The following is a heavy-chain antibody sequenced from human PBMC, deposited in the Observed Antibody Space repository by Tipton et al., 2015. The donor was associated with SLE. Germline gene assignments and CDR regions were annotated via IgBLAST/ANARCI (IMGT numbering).Heavy chain of an antibody. V-gene: IGHV4-59*08. CDR1: GGSISSHY. J-gene: IGHJ4*02. D-gene: IGHD6-13*01. CDR3: ARASVKSIAALFDY. CDR2: IYYSGST. Sequence: LRLSCTVSGGSISSHYWSWIRQPPGKGLEWIGYIYYSGSTNYNPTLKSRVTISVDTSKNQFSLKLSSVTAADTAVYYCARASVKSIAALFDYWGQGTLVTVSS.